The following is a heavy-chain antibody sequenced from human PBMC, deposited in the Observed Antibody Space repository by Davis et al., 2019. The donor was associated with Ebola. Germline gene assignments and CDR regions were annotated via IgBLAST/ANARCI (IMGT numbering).Heavy chain of an antibody. J-gene: IGHJ6*02. Sequence: PGGSLRLSCAASGFIFHDYGMHWVRQVPGKGLEWVALISEDGGTTYYADSAKGRFTISRDNSKNSLYLQMNSLRSEDTALYYSVKDGGLISGNTPVGMDVWGQGTTVIVSS. V-gene: IGHV3-43*02. CDR3: VKDGGLISGNTPVGMDV. CDR2: ISEDGGTT. D-gene: IGHD1-7*01. CDR1: GFIFHDYG.